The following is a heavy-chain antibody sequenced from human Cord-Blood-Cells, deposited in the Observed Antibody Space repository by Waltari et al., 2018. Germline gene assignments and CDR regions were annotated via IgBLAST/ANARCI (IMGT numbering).Heavy chain of an antibody. D-gene: IGHD1-26*01. J-gene: IGHJ4*02. Sequence: EVQLLESGGGLVQPGGSLRLSCAASGFTFRSYAMRWVRQAPGKGLEWVSAISGSGGSTYYADSVKGRFTISRDNSKNTLYLQMNSLRAEDTAVYYCAKDGRIVGATMDYWGQGTLVTVSS. V-gene: IGHV3-23*01. CDR3: AKDGRIVGATMDY. CDR1: GFTFRSYA. CDR2: ISGSGGST.